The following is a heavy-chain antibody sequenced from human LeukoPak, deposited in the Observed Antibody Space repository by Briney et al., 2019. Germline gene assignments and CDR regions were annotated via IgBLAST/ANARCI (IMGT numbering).Heavy chain of an antibody. CDR1: GFTFSSYS. V-gene: IGHV3-21*01. Sequence: PAGSLTLSCAASGFTFSSYSMSWVRQAPGQGREWVSSISSRNNYIYDADSGKGRITRSTDNAKNSLYLQMNSLIAEDTAVYYCASGLTVTLFDYWGQGTLVTVSS. CDR2: ISSRNNYI. CDR3: ASGLTVTLFDY. J-gene: IGHJ4*02. D-gene: IGHD4-17*01.